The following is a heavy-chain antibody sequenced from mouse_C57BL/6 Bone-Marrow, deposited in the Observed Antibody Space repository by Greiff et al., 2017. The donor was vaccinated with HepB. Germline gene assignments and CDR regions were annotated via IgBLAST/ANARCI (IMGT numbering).Heavy chain of an antibody. CDR2: ISNGGGST. V-gene: IGHV5-12*01. Sequence: EVQRVESGGGLVQPGGSLSLSCAASGFTFSDYYMYWVRQTPEKRLEWVAYISNGGGSTYYPDTVKGRFTISRDNAKNTLYLQMSRLKSEDTAMYYCARHLYYYGSSYGAMDYWGQGTSVTVSS. D-gene: IGHD1-1*01. CDR1: GFTFSDYY. J-gene: IGHJ4*01. CDR3: ARHLYYYGSSYGAMDY.